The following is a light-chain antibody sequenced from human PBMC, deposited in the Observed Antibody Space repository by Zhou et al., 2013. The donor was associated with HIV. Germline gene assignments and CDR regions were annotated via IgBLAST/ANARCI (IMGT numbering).Light chain of an antibody. V-gene: IGKV1-5*01. CDR3: QQYISYSGT. J-gene: IGKJ1*01. Sequence: DIQMTQSPSSLSASVGDRVTITCRASQSISSYLNWYQQKPGKAPRLLIYGASTLHSGVPSRFSGSGSGTEFTLTISSLQPDDFATYYCQQYISYSGTFGQGTKVEIK. CDR1: QSISSY. CDR2: GAS.